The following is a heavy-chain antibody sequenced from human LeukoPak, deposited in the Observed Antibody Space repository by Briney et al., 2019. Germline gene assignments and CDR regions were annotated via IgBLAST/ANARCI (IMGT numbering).Heavy chain of an antibody. CDR2: IDYSGST. CDR1: GGSISGSSYY. D-gene: IGHD3-3*01. V-gene: IGHV4-39*01. J-gene: IGHJ6*02. Sequence: SETLSLTCTVSGGSISGSSYYWGWIRQPPGKGLEWIGSIDYSGSTYYNPSLKSRVTISVDTSKNQFSLKLSSVTAADTAVYYCARHFTIFGVVGGMDVWGQGTTVTVSS. CDR3: ARHFTIFGVVGGMDV.